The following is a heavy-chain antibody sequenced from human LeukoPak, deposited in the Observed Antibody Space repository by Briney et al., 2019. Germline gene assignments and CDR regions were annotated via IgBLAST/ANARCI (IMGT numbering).Heavy chain of an antibody. CDR3: ARVRAFGVVTPRDYYYYMDV. V-gene: IGHV4-34*01. D-gene: IGHD3-3*01. Sequence: PSETLSLTCSVYGWSFSGYYWSWIRQPPGKGLEWIGEINHSGSTNYNPSLKSRVTISVDTSKHQFSLKLSSVTAADTAVYYCARVRAFGVVTPRDYYYYMDVWGKGTTVSVSS. J-gene: IGHJ6*03. CDR2: INHSGST. CDR1: GWSFSGYY.